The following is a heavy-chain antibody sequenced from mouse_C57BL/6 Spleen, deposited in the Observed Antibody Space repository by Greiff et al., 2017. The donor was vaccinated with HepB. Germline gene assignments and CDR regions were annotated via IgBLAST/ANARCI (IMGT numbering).Heavy chain of an antibody. CDR2: INPNNGGT. D-gene: IGHD1-1*01. V-gene: IGHV1-22*01. CDR3: ARGGGSSYGYFDV. J-gene: IGHJ1*03. Sequence: EVKLQQSGPELVKPGASVKMSCKASGYTFTDYNMHWVKQSHGKSLEWIGYINPNNGGTSYNQKFKGKATLTVNKSSSTAYMELRSLTSEDSAVYYCARGGGSSYGYFDVWGTGTTVTVSS. CDR1: GYTFTDYN.